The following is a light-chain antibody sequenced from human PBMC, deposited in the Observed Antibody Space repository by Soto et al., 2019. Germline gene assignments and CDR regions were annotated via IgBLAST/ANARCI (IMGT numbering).Light chain of an antibody. V-gene: IGLV2-8*01. CDR1: SSDVGGYNY. J-gene: IGLJ3*02. CDR2: EVS. Sequence: QSALTQPPSASGSPGQSVTISCTGTSSDVGGYNYVSWYQQDPGKAPKLMIHEVSKRPSGVPDRFSGSKSGNTASLTVSGLQAEDEADYYCSSYAGSNHNWVFGGGTKLTVL. CDR3: SSYAGSNHNWV.